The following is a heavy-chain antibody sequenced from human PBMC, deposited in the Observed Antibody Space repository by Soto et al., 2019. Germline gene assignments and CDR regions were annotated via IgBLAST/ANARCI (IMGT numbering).Heavy chain of an antibody. CDR1: GYTSSIYG. CDR2: ISGYNGNT. V-gene: IGHV1-18*04. Sequence: ASVKVSCKASGYTSSIYGISWVRQAPGQGLEWMGWISGYNGNTKYAQKFQGRVTVTTDTSTSGAYMELRSLRSDDTAVYYCARARSGSYGFWYFDLWGRGTLVTVSS. J-gene: IGHJ2*01. D-gene: IGHD3-10*01. CDR3: ARARSGSYGFWYFDL.